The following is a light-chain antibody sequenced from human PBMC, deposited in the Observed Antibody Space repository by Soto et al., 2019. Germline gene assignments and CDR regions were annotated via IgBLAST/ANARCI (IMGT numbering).Light chain of an antibody. J-gene: IGLJ1*01. Sequence: QSVLTQPTSVSGATGQRVTISCTGSSSNIGAGYDVHWYQQLPGTAPKLLMYGNNNRPSGVPDRFSGSKSGTSASLAITGLQAEDEADYYCQSYDSSLSGYVFGTGTKLTVL. CDR1: SSNIGAGYD. CDR3: QSYDSSLSGYV. CDR2: GNN. V-gene: IGLV1-40*01.